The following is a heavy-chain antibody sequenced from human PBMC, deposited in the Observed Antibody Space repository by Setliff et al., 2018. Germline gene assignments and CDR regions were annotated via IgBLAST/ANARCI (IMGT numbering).Heavy chain of an antibody. D-gene: IGHD3-3*01. Sequence: PSETLSLTCTVSGGSISNTYYYWSWIRQPAGQGLEWIGQIYTSWSTNYNPSLKSRVTISVDTSKNQFSLKLSSVTAADTAVYYCARMSGFLYNDVWGKGTTVTVSS. CDR2: IYTSWST. V-gene: IGHV4-61*09. CDR1: GGSISNTYYY. CDR3: ARMSGFLYNDV. J-gene: IGHJ6*04.